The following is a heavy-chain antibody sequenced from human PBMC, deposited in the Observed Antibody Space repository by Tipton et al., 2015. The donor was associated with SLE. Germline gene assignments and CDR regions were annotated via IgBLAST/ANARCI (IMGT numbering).Heavy chain of an antibody. CDR1: GFTFSSYG. J-gene: IGHJ3*02. V-gene: IGHV3-30*02. CDR3: AEDHGGLGVPGAFDI. Sequence: GSLRLSCAASGFTFSSYGMHWVRQAPGKGLEWVAFIRFDGSNKYYADSVKGRFTISRDNSKNTLYLQMNSLRAEDTAVYYCAEDHGGLGVPGAFDIWGQGTMVTVSS. D-gene: IGHD3-16*01. CDR2: IRFDGSNK.